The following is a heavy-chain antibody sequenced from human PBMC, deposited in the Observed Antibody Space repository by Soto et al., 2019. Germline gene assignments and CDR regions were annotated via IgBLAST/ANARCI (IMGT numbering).Heavy chain of an antibody. D-gene: IGHD6-13*01. V-gene: IGHV3-23*01. CDR2: ISGSGGST. J-gene: IGHJ6*02. CDR3: ARRQISPPTRGAASARGAMDV. Sequence: PGGSLRLSCAASGFTFSSYAMSWVRQAPGKGLEWVSAISGSGGSTYYADSVKGRFAISRDNSKNTLYLQMSSLRAEDTAVYYCARRQISPPTRGAASARGAMDVWGQGTMVTVSS. CDR1: GFTFSSYA.